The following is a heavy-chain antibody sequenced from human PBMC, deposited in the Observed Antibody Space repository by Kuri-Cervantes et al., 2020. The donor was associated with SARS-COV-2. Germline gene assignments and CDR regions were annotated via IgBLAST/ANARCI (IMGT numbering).Heavy chain of an antibody. CDR2: FDPEDGET. CDR3: ATTDTAMVPEFDY. D-gene: IGHD5-18*01. V-gene: IGHV1-24*01. J-gene: IGHJ4*02. CDR1: GYTLTELS. Sequence: ASVKVSCKVSGYTLTELSMHWVRQAPGKGLEWMGGFDPEDGETIYAQKFQGRVTMTEDTSTDIAYMELSSLRSEDTAVYYCATTDTAMVPEFDYWGQGTLVTVSS.